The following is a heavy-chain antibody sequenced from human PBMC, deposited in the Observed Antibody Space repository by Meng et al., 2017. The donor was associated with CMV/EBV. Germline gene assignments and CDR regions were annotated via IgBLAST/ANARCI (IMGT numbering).Heavy chain of an antibody. CDR2: IYYSGST. V-gene: IGHV4-30-4*08. D-gene: IGHD1-26*01. Sequence: VKLRCWGLVHVKHSQTLSRTCTVSCGSISSGDYYWSWIRQPPGKGLEWIGYIYYSGSTYYNPSLKSRVTISVDTSKNQFSLKLSSVTAADTAVYYCARDWYSGSRFDYWGQGTLVTVSS. J-gene: IGHJ4*02. CDR3: ARDWYSGSRFDY. CDR1: CGSISSGDYY.